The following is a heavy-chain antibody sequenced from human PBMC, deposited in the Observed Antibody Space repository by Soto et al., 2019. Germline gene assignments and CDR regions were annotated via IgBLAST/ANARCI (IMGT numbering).Heavy chain of an antibody. Sequence: QVQLQESGPGLVKPSGTLSLTCAVSSGSISSSNWWSWVRQPPGRGLEWIGEIYHSGSTNYHPSLTSRVTIAVDKSKSQFSLKLSSVTAADTAVYYCARVAYCSGGSCYRREFDYWGQGTLVTFSS. J-gene: IGHJ4*02. CDR1: SGSISSSNW. D-gene: IGHD2-15*01. V-gene: IGHV4-4*02. CDR3: ARVAYCSGGSCYRREFDY. CDR2: IYHSGST.